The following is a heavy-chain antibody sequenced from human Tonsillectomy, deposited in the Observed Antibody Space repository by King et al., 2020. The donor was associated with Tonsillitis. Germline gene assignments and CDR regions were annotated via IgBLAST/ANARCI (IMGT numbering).Heavy chain of an antibody. Sequence: VQLVESGGGVVQPGGSLRLSCAASGFSIRTFDMHWVLQSPGKGPEWLAVISKGGVNELYADSVRGRVTIFRDSSKNAVFLQMDVLRVEDTAIYYCARDGHAPKDKTFEFWGRGTQVIVSS. CDR3: ARDGHAPKDKTFEF. CDR1: GFSIRTFD. V-gene: IGHV3-30-3*01. CDR2: ISKGGVNE. J-gene: IGHJ3*01.